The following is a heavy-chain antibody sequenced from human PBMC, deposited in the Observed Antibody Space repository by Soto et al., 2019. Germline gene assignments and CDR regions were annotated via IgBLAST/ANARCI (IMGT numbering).Heavy chain of an antibody. V-gene: IGHV1-58*01. CDR1: GATFTSST. CDR3: AAISSGYYRVFDY. J-gene: IGHJ4*02. D-gene: IGHD3-22*01. Sequence: ASVKVSCKASGATFTSSTVNWVRQARGQPPEWIGWILVGSGQTNSAQKFQGRVAITRGMSTYTAYLELNSLRSDDSAVYYCAAISSGYYRVFDYWGQGTPVAVSS. CDR2: ILVGSGQT.